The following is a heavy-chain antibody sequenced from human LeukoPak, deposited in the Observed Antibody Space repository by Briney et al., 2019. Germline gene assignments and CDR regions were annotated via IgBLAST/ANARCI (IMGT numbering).Heavy chain of an antibody. J-gene: IGHJ4*02. Sequence: GGSLRLSCAVSGFTFDDYAMHWVRQAPAKGLEWVSLISGDDGGTKYADSVKGRFTSSRDNSKNSLYLQMNSLRTEDTAFYYCAKAEMGRYYYDSSGYSGLAIDYWGQGTLVTVSS. CDR3: AKAEMGRYYYDSSGYSGLAIDY. CDR2: ISGDDGGT. V-gene: IGHV3-43*02. D-gene: IGHD3-22*01. CDR1: GFTFDDYA.